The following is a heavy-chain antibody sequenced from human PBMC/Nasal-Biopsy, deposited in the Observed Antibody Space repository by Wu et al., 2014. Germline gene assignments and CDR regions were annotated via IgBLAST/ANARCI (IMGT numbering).Heavy chain of an antibody. D-gene: IGHD5-12*01. CDR2: IYWDDET. V-gene: IGHV2-5*02. Sequence: LVKPTQTLTLTCTFSGFSLTTNGVGVGWIRQPPGKALEWLGIIYWDDETRYSPSLESRLTITKDTSKNQVVFTMTNMDPVDTATYYCARVDYDSWGQGTLVTVSS. J-gene: IGHJ5*01. CDR3: ARVDYDS. CDR1: GFSLTTNGVG.